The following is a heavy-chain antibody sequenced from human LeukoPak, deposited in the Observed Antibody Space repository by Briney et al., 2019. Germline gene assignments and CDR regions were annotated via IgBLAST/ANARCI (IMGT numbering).Heavy chain of an antibody. CDR3: TRIPATAFDAFDI. Sequence: GGSLRLPCAASGFTFSDYGMTWVRQAPGKGLEWVSTISDGGSFTYYADSVKGRFTISRDNSKNTLFLQMNTLRAEDTAVYYCTRIPATAFDAFDIWGQGTMVTVSS. D-gene: IGHD2-2*01. CDR2: ISDGGSFT. J-gene: IGHJ3*02. CDR1: GFTFSDYG. V-gene: IGHV3-23*01.